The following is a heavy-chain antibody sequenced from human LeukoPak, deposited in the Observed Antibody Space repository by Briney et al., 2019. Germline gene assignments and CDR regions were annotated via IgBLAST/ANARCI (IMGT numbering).Heavy chain of an antibody. D-gene: IGHD3-10*01. Sequence: GGSLRLSCAASGFTFDDYGMSWVRQAPGKGLEWVGRSRNKANSYSTTFGKSVKGRLTISRDESENSLYLQLNSLKTEDTGVYYCVRLSRGAMNYYMDVWGKGTTVTISS. CDR2: SRNKANSYST. J-gene: IGHJ6*03. CDR3: VRLSRGAMNYYMDV. CDR1: GFTFDDYG. V-gene: IGHV3-72*01.